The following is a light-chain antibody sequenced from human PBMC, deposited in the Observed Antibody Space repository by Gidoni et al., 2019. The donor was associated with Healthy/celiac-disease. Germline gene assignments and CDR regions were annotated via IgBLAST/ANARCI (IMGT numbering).Light chain of an antibody. J-gene: IGKJ1*01. V-gene: IGKV1-39*01. CDR2: AAS. CDR3: QPSYSTPQT. CDR1: QSISSY. Sequence: DIQMNQSPSSLSASVGDRVTITCRASQSISSYLNWYQQKPGKAPKLLIYAASSLQSGVPSRFSGSGSGTDFTLTISSLQPEDFATYYCQPSYSTPQTFGQGTKVEIK.